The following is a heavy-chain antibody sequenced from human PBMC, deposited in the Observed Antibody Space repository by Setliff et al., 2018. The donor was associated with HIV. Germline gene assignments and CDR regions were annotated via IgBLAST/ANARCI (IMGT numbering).Heavy chain of an antibody. CDR2: IYDSGDR. J-gene: IGHJ4*02. CDR3: ARDAPGYSHVLDF. D-gene: IGHD4-4*01. V-gene: IGHV3-23*01. CDR1: GFPFTSFS. Sequence: PGGSLRLSCAASGFPFTSFSINWVRQAPGKGLEWVSRIYDSGDRWYADSVRGRFTISRDNSKNTLYLQMNSLRVEDTAVYFCARDAPGYSHVLDFWGQGTLVTVSS.